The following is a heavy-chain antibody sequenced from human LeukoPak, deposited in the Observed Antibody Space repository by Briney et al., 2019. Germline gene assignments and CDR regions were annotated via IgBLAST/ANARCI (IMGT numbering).Heavy chain of an antibody. D-gene: IGHD3-22*01. CDR1: GFTFSDYY. CDR3: SAGEGYYDSSDYYSAWAFNV. V-gene: IGHV3-11*04. CDR2: ISNSGNTI. J-gene: IGHJ3*01. Sequence: PGGSLRLSCAASGFTFSDYYMSWLPQAPGKGLEWVSYISNSGNTIYYADSVKGRFTISRDNAKNSLYLQMNSLRAEDTAVYYCSAGEGYYDSSDYYSAWAFNVWGQGTMVTVSS.